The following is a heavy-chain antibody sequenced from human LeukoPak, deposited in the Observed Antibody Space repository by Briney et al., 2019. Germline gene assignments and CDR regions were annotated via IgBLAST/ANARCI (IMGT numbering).Heavy chain of an antibody. CDR3: ASGYCTNGVCYILDY. J-gene: IGHJ4*02. Sequence: ASVKVSCKVSGYTLTELSMHWVRQAPGKGLEWMGGFDPEDGETIYAQKFQGRVTITADESTSTAYMELSSLRSEDTAVYYCASGYCTNGVCYILDYWGQGTLVTVSS. CDR2: FDPEDGET. CDR1: GYTLTELS. D-gene: IGHD2-8*01. V-gene: IGHV1-24*01.